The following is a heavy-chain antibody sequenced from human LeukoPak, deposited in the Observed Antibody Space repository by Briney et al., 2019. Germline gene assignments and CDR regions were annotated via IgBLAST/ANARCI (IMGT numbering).Heavy chain of an antibody. CDR1: GFTFSSYS. Sequence: GGSLTLSCAASGFTFSSYSMNWVRQAPGEGREWVSHITASGTAMFYADSVKGRFTISRDNAKNSLYLQMNSLRDEDTAVYYCASSGSYRFDYWGQGTLVTVSS. CDR2: ITASGTAM. D-gene: IGHD1-26*01. J-gene: IGHJ4*02. V-gene: IGHV3-48*02. CDR3: ASSGSYRFDY.